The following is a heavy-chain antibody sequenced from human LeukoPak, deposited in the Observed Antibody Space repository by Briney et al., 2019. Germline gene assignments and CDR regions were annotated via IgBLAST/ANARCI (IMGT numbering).Heavy chain of an antibody. D-gene: IGHD3-10*01. Sequence: PGGSLRLSCAASGFTFSSYGMHWVRQAPGKGLEWAAVIWYDGSNKYYADSVKGRFTISRDNSKNTLYLQMNSLRAEDTAVYYCARDQPKHYGSGSYPDYWGQGTLVTVSS. V-gene: IGHV3-33*01. CDR1: GFTFSSYG. J-gene: IGHJ4*02. CDR2: IWYDGSNK. CDR3: ARDQPKHYGSGSYPDY.